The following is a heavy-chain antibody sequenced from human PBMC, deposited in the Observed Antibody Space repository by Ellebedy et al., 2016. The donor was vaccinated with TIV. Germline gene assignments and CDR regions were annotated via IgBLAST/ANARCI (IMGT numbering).Heavy chain of an antibody. D-gene: IGHD1-26*01. V-gene: IGHV4-59*12. J-gene: IGHJ4*02. CDR1: GGSISSYY. CDR2: IYYSGST. Sequence: SETLSLTCTVSGGSISSYYWIWIRQPPGKGLEWIGYIYYSGSTNYNPSLKSRVTISVDTSKYQFSLKLSSVTAADTAVYYCARAGASSGRLFDYWGQGTLVTVSS. CDR3: ARAGASSGRLFDY.